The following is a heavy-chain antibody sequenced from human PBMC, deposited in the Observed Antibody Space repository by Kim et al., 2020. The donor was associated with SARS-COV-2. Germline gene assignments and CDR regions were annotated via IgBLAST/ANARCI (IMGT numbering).Heavy chain of an antibody. V-gene: IGHV1-46*01. CDR3: ARDDFRPPYPLVDIVATFGFDP. CDR2: INPSGGST. J-gene: IGHJ5*02. Sequence: ASVKVSCKASGYTFTSYYMHWVRQAPGQGLEWMGIINPSGGSTSYAQKFQGRVTMTRDTSTSTVYMELSSLSSEDTAVYYCARDDFRPPYPLVDIVATFGFDPRVQGTLVTVSS. CDR1: GYTFTSYY. D-gene: IGHD5-12*01.